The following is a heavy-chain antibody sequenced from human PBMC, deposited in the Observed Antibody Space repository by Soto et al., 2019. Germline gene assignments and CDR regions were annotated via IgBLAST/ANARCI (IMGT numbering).Heavy chain of an antibody. Sequence: GGSLRLSCAASGFTVSSNYMSWVRQAPGKGLEWVSVIYSGGSTYYADSVKGRFTISRDNSKNTLYLQMNSLRAEDTAVYYCARNYYDSSGYYQTTYAFDIWGQGTMVTVSS. CDR3: ARNYYDSSGYYQTTYAFDI. CDR2: IYSGGST. V-gene: IGHV3-66*01. CDR1: GFTVSSNY. D-gene: IGHD3-22*01. J-gene: IGHJ3*02.